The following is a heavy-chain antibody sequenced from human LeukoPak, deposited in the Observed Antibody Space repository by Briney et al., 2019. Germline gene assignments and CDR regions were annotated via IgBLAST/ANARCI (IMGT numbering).Heavy chain of an antibody. D-gene: IGHD2-2*01. CDR2: ISWNSGSI. CDR3: VKERSRTGYFDY. V-gene: IGHV3-9*01. CDR1: GFTFEDYA. J-gene: IGHJ4*02. Sequence: GRSLRLSCAVSGFTFEDYAMHWVRQAPGKGLDWVAAISWNSGSINYADSVKGRFTISRDNAKHSLYLQMNSLRAEDTAFYYCVKERSRTGYFDYWGQGTLVTVSS.